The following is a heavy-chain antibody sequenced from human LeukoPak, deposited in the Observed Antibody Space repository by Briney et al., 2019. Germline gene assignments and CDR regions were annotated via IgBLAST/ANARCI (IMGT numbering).Heavy chain of an antibody. Sequence: ASVKVSCKASGYSFSSYGISWVRQAPGQGLEWMGWISGYNGNLNYAQKFQGRVSMTADISTTTAYMELRSLRLDDTAVYFCARDSSYYESYGRDVWGQGTTVTVSS. J-gene: IGHJ6*02. CDR1: GYSFSSYG. V-gene: IGHV1-18*01. D-gene: IGHD3-22*01. CDR3: ARDSSYYESYGRDV. CDR2: ISGYNGNL.